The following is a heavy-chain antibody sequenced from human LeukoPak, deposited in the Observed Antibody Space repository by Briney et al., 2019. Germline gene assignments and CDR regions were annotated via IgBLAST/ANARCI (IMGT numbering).Heavy chain of an antibody. CDR2: ISSSSSYI. CDR1: GFTVSSYS. V-gene: IGHV3-21*01. J-gene: IGHJ4*02. CDR3: ARVPLGSGSYGFDY. D-gene: IGHD1-26*01. Sequence: GGSLRLSCAASGFTVSSYSMNWVRQAPGKGLEWVSSISSSSSYIYYADSVKGRFTISRDNAKNSLYLQMNSLRAEDTAVYYCARVPLGSGSYGFDYWGQGTLVTVSS.